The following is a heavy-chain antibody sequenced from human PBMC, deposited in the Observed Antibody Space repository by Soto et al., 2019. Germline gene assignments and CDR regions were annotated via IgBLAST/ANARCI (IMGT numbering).Heavy chain of an antibody. V-gene: IGHV1-2*02. CDR1: GYPVTAYY. CDR3: ARGGGVGVAGSAAFDM. CDR2: INPATGAA. D-gene: IGHD3-3*01. Sequence: QLHLVQSGAVVKKPGASVTVSCSASGYPVTAYYMHWVRQAPGRGLEWMGGINPATGAAKYTQTFQGRDTMTRDTSASTVFMELRGLTSEDTAVFYWARGGGVGVAGSAAFDMWGQGTLVTVSS. J-gene: IGHJ3*02.